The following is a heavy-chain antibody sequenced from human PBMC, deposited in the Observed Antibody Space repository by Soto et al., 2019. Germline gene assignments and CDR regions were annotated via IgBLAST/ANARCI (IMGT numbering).Heavy chain of an antibody. CDR1: GYTFTSYA. CDR3: ARVIRDWGNAFDI. J-gene: IGHJ3*02. CDR2: INADNGNT. V-gene: IGHV1-3*01. D-gene: IGHD7-27*01. Sequence: ASVKVSCKASGYTFTSYAMHWVRQAPGQRLEWMGWINADNGNTKYSQKFQGRVTITRDTSASTAYMELSSLRSEDTAVYYCARVIRDWGNAFDIWGQGTMVTVSS.